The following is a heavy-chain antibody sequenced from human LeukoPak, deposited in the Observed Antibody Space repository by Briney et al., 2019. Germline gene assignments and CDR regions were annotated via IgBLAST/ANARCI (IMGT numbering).Heavy chain of an antibody. J-gene: IGHJ4*02. CDR2: INPNSGGT. CDR1: GYTFTGYY. Sequence: ASVKVSCKASGYTFTGYYMHWVRQAPGQGLEWMGWINPNSGGTNYAQKFQGRVTMTRDTSISTAYMELSRLRSDDTAVYYCARNMVRGVIIQYPPSYWGQGTLVTVSS. V-gene: IGHV1-2*02. CDR3: ARNMVRGVIIQYPPSY. D-gene: IGHD3-10*01.